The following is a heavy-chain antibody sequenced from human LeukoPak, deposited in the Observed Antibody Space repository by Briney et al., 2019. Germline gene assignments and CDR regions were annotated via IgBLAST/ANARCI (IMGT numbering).Heavy chain of an antibody. D-gene: IGHD3-10*01. CDR2: ISSSGSTI. V-gene: IGHV3-11*01. CDR3: ARYGANYYYYGMDV. J-gene: IGHJ6*02. Sequence: GGSLRLSCAASGFTFSDYYISWIRQAPGKGLEWVSYISSSGSTIYYADPVKGRFTISRDNAKNSLYLQMNSLRAEDTAVYYCARYGANYYYYGMDVWGQGTTVTVSS. CDR1: GFTFSDYY.